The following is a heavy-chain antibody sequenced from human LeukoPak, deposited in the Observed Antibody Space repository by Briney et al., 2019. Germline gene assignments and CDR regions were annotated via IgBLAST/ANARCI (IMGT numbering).Heavy chain of an antibody. V-gene: IGHV3-7*03. Sequence: GGSLRLSCAASGFTFSNYWMNWVRQAPGKGLEWVANIKYDGSETYYMDSVTSRFTISRDNAKNSLYLQMNSLRAEDTAVYYCASEEYSRSSYWGQGTLVTVSS. D-gene: IGHD6-6*01. CDR2: IKYDGSET. CDR3: ASEEYSRSSY. J-gene: IGHJ4*02. CDR1: GFTFSNYW.